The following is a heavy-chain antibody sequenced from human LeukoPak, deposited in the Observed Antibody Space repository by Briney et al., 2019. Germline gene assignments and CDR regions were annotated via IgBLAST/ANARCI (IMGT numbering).Heavy chain of an antibody. CDR3: ARGIGTSYDSSRDAFDI. V-gene: IGHV4-61*02. CDR1: AGSINSGDYY. D-gene: IGHD3-22*01. CDR2: IYSPGT. J-gene: IGHJ3*02. Sequence: SQTLSLTCTVPAGSINSGDYYWSWIRQPAGKGLEWIGRIYSPGTNYNYNPSVKSRVTISIDTSKNQFSQKLTSVTAADTAVYYCARGIGTSYDSSRDAFDIWGQGTMVTVSS.